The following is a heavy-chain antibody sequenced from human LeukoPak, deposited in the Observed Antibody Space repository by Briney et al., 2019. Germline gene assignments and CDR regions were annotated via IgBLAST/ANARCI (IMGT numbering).Heavy chain of an antibody. J-gene: IGHJ4*02. D-gene: IGHD3-10*01. CDR3: ARDISSGSYY. V-gene: IGHV1-2*02. CDR2: INPNSGDT. Sequence: ASAKVSCKTSVYTFTGYYIHWVRQAPGQGLEWMGWINPNSGDTNYAQKFQGRVTMTRDTSINTAYMELSRLRSDDTAVYYCARDISSGSYYWGQGTLVTVSS. CDR1: VYTFTGYY.